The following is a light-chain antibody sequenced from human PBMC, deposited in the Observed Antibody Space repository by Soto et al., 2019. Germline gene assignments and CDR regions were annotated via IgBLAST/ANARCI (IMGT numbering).Light chain of an antibody. CDR3: GSWDNRLNTFV. CDR2: DND. Sequence: QSVLTQPPSVSAAPGQKVTVSCSGSNSNIGNTFVSWYQRLPGTAPKLLISDNDKRPSGIPDRFSASKSGTSATLAITGLQTGDEADYYCGSWDNRLNTFVFGSGTKLTVL. J-gene: IGLJ1*01. V-gene: IGLV1-51*01. CDR1: NSNIGNTF.